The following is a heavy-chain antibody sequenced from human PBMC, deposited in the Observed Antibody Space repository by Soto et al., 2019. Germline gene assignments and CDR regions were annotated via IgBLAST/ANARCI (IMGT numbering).Heavy chain of an antibody. D-gene: IGHD2-15*01. J-gene: IGHJ6*02. V-gene: IGHV3-20*03. CDR2: INWNGGST. CDR1: GFTFDDYG. Sequence: PGGSLRLSYAASGFTFDDYGMSWVRQAPGKGLEWVSGINWNGGSTGYADSVKGRFTISRDNAKNSLYLQMNSLRAEDTALYYCAGGVGAAVGAAYYYGMDVWGQGTTVTVSS. CDR3: AGGVGAAVGAAYYYGMDV.